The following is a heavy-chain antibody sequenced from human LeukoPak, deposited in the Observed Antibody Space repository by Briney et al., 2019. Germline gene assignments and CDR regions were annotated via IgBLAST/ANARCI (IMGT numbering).Heavy chain of an antibody. Sequence: GGSLRLSCSASGFTFSSYAKHWVRQAPGKGLEYVSAISSNGGSTYYADSVKGRFTISRDNSKNTLYLQMSSLRAEDTAVYYCVKALGYCSSTSCYTFDYWGQGTLVTVSS. CDR3: VKALGYCSSTSCYTFDY. CDR1: GFTFSSYA. J-gene: IGHJ4*02. V-gene: IGHV3-64D*06. CDR2: ISSNGGST. D-gene: IGHD2-2*01.